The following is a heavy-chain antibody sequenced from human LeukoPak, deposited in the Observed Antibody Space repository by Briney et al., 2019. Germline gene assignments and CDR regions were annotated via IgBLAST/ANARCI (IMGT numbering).Heavy chain of an antibody. D-gene: IGHD1-26*01. CDR3: ARGNSGSYYGFDY. Sequence: SETLSLTCTVSGGSISSYYWSWIRQPPGQGLEWFGYIYYTGSTNYNPSLKSRVTISVDTSKNQFSLKLSSVTAADTAVYYCARGNSGSYYGFDYWGQGTLVTVSS. J-gene: IGHJ4*02. CDR2: IYYTGST. CDR1: GGSISSYY. V-gene: IGHV4-59*01.